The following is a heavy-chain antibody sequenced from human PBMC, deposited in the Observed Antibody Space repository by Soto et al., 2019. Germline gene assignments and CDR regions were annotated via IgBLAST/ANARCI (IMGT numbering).Heavy chain of an antibody. Sequence: QVQLVQSGAEVKKPGASVKVSCKASGYTFTIYGISWVRQAPGQGLEWIGWISGYNGNTDYAQNLQDRVTLTTDASTSSGYRELRSLRSDDTAVYYCARVDYYDSSGYYGYWGQGKLITVSS. CDR3: ARVDYYDSSGYYGY. V-gene: IGHV1-18*04. CDR2: ISGYNGNT. D-gene: IGHD3-22*01. CDR1: GYTFTIYG. J-gene: IGHJ4*02.